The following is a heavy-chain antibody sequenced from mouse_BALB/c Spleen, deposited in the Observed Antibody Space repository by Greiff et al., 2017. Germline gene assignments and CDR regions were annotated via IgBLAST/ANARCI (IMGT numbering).Heavy chain of an antibody. CDR1: GFTFSNYW. CDR3: TRRGYDDGPFAY. J-gene: IGHJ3*01. Sequence: EVQLVESGGGLVQPGGSMKLSCVASGFTFSNYWMNWVRQSPEKGLEWVAEIRLKSNNYATHYAESVKGRFTISRDDSKSSVYLQMNNLRAEDTGIYYCTRRGYDDGPFAYWGQGTLVTVSA. D-gene: IGHD2-2*01. V-gene: IGHV6-6*02. CDR2: IRLKSNNYAT.